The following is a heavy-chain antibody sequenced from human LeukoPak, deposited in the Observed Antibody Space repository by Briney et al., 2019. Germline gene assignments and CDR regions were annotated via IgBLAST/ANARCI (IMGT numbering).Heavy chain of an antibody. D-gene: IGHD3-10*01. CDR3: AKPVYGSGSPDY. J-gene: IGHJ4*02. CDR2: ISNSGDTT. V-gene: IGHV3-23*01. CDR1: GFTFCSYS. Sequence: GGSLRLSCAASGFTFCSYSMKWVRQAPGKGLEWVSGISNSGDTTYYADSVNGRFTLSRDNSKNTLHLQMSSLRAEDTAVYYCAKPVYGSGSPDYWGQGTLVTVSS.